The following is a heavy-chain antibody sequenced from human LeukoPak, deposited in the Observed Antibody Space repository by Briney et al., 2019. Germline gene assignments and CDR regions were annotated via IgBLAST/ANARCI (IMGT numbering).Heavy chain of an antibody. D-gene: IGHD6-13*01. Sequence: GGSLRLSCAASGFTFSSYAMSWVRQAPGKGLEWVSAISGSGGSTYYADSVKGRFTISRDNSKNTLYLQMNSLRAEDTAVYYCAKGAREFRLYGYSSSWYYFDYWGQGTLVTVSS. CDR2: ISGSGGST. J-gene: IGHJ4*02. V-gene: IGHV3-23*01. CDR1: GFTFSSYA. CDR3: AKGAREFRLYGYSSSWYYFDY.